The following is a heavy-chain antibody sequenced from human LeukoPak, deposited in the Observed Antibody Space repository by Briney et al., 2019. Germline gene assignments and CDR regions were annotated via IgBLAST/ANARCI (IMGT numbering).Heavy chain of an antibody. CDR1: GYTFTVYY. J-gene: IGHJ6*02. CDR3: ARPLQLERLGGSLDV. V-gene: IGHV1-2*02. CDR2: INPVNGDT. Sequence: ASVTVSFTASGYTFTVYYMQWVRQVPGEGGEWMGWINPVNGDTNYTQKFKGRGTITRHTSISTGYMELSSLRSDDTAFYYCARPLQLERLGGSLDVWGQGTTVTVSS. D-gene: IGHD1-1*01.